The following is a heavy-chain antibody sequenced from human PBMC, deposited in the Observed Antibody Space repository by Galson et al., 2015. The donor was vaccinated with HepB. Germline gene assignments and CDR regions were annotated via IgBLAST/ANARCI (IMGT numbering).Heavy chain of an antibody. V-gene: IGHV3-7*03. CDR1: GFTFSSYW. CDR2: INQDGSEK. J-gene: IGHJ5*02. D-gene: IGHD1-1*01. CDR3: AKDGRVITTHNWFGP. Sequence: SLRLSCAASGFTFSSYWMSWVRQAPGKGLEWVANINQDGSEKYYVDSVKGRFTISRDNAKNSLYLQMNSLRAEDTALYYCAKDGRVITTHNWFGPWGQGTQVTVSS.